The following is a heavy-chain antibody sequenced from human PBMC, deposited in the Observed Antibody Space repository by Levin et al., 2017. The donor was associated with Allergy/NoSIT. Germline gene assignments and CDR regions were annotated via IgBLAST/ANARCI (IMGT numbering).Heavy chain of an antibody. V-gene: IGHV3-7*04. CDR2: IKQDGSEK. Sequence: GESLKISCAASGFTFSSYWMSWVRQVPGKGLEWVANIKQDGSEKYYVDSVKGRFTISKDNAKNSVYLQMISLRVEDTAVYYCARNWRSAFDIWGQGTMVTVSS. D-gene: IGHD2-8*02. CDR1: GFTFSSYW. J-gene: IGHJ3*02. CDR3: ARNWRSAFDI.